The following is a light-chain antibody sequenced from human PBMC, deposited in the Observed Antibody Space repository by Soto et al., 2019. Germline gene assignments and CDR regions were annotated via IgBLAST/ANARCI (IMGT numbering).Light chain of an antibody. CDR2: HTS. J-gene: IGKJ1*01. Sequence: IVMTQSPVTLSVSPGERATLSCRASQTIYNNVAWYQKRPGQAPRLLIYHTSSRATGIPARFSGSGSGTEFTLTTISLQSEDFAVYYCQHYQNLWAFGQGTKVDI. CDR3: QHYQNLWA. V-gene: IGKV3-15*01. CDR1: QTIYNN.